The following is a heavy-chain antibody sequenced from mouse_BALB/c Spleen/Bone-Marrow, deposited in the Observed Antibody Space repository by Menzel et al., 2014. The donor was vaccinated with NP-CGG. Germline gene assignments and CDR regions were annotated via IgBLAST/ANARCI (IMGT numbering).Heavy chain of an antibody. CDR1: GFTFTDYY. J-gene: IGHJ1*01. D-gene: IGHD1-1*01. V-gene: IGHV7-3*02. CDR2: IRNKANGYTA. CDR3: ARDENYDIYWYFDV. Sequence: VQLKDSGGGLVQPGGSLRLSCATSGFTFTDYYMSWVRQTPGKALEWLGFIRNKANGYTADYSVSVKGRFTISRDNSQNILYLQMNTLRAEDSATYYCARDENYDIYWYFDVWGAGTTVTVSS.